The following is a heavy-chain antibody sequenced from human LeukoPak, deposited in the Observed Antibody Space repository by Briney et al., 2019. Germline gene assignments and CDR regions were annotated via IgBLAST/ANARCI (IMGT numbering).Heavy chain of an antibody. CDR2: ISTGGSVI. CDR3: ARDATTEVGTVYMDV. Sequence: GGSLRLSCVASGFTFSDYEMNWVRQAPGKGLEWVSHISTGGSVIHYADSVRGRFTISGDNAKNSLYLQMNSLRAEDTALYYCARDATTEVGTVYMDVWGKGTTVTISS. D-gene: IGHD1-1*01. CDR1: GFTFSDYE. J-gene: IGHJ6*03. V-gene: IGHV3-48*03.